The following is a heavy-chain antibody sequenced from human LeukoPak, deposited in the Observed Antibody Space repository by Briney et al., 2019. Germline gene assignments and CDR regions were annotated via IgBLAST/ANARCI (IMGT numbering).Heavy chain of an antibody. CDR2: INPNSGGT. CDR1: VYTFTVYY. D-gene: IGHD1-26*01. J-gene: IGHJ4*02. Sequence: GASVTVSFTSSVYTFTVYYMHWVRQAPGQGLEWMGWINPNSGGTNYAHKFQGRVTMTSETSISTAYMELSRLRSDDRAVQYCARGIVGDNTGDWGQGTLVTVSS. V-gene: IGHV1-2*02. CDR3: ARGIVGDNTGD.